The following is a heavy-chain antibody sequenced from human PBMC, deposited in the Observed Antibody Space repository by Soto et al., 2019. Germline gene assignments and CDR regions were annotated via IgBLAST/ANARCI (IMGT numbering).Heavy chain of an antibody. D-gene: IGHD5-18*01. CDR2: TSGNGGST. J-gene: IGHJ4*02. CDR1: GSTFGIYA. CDR3: ARDKGYNFDY. V-gene: IGHV3-23*01. Sequence: EVQLLESGGGLVQPGGSLRLSCAASGSTFGIYAMSWVRQAPGKGLEWVSATSGNGGSTYYADSVKGRITISRDNSKNTLYLQMNSLRAEDTAVYYCARDKGYNFDYWGQGTLVTVSS.